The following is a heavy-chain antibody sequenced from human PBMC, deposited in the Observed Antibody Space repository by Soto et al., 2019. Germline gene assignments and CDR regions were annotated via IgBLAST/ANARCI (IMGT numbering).Heavy chain of an antibody. D-gene: IGHD6-25*01. V-gene: IGHV4-31*03. CDR3: ARAAYSSAWHDF. Sequence: SETLSLTCTVSGGSISSGGYYWSWIRQHPGKGLEWIGYIYYSGSTYYNPSLKSRVSISLDTSKNQFSLNLTSVTAADTAVYYCARAAYSSAWHDFWGQGTLVTVSS. CDR2: IYYSGST. J-gene: IGHJ4*02. CDR1: GGSISSGGYY.